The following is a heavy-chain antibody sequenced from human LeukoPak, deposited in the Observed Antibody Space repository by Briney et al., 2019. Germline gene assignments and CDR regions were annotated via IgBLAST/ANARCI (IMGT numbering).Heavy chain of an antibody. Sequence: PSETLSLTCTVSGGSITNYYWGWIRQPPGKGLEWIGSIYYSGSTYYNPSLKSRVTISVDTSKNQFSLKLSSVTAADTAVYYCARARLITMIVVVSRAFDIWGQGTMVTVSS. D-gene: IGHD3-22*01. J-gene: IGHJ3*02. CDR2: IYYSGST. CDR1: GGSITNYY. CDR3: ARARLITMIVVVSRAFDI. V-gene: IGHV4-39*07.